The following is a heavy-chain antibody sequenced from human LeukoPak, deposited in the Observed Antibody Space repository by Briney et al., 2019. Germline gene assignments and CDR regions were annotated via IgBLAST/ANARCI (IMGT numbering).Heavy chain of an antibody. V-gene: IGHV1-18*01. CDR3: ARGARNYYDSSSVDP. CDR2: ISAYSGNT. D-gene: IGHD3-22*01. J-gene: IGHJ5*02. CDR1: GYTFTTYG. Sequence: ASVKVSCKASGYTFTTYGISWVRQAPGQGLEWMGWISAYSGNTKYAQKFQGRVIMTTDTSTSTAYMELRSLRSDDTAVYYCARGARNYYDSSSVDPWGQGTLVTVSS.